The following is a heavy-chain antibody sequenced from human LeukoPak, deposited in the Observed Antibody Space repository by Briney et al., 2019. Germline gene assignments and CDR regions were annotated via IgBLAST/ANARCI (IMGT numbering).Heavy chain of an antibody. V-gene: IGHV3-48*03. CDR2: ITSSGDIK. J-gene: IGHJ4*02. CDR3: ARDIYGGEDFDY. CDR1: GFTFTTYE. Sequence: PGGSLRLSCATSGFTFTTYEMNWVRQAPGKGLEWVSYITSSGDIKTYADPVKGRFTMSRDDAKNSVYLQMNSLRPEDTAVYYCARDIYGGEDFDYWGQGTLVSVSS. D-gene: IGHD3-10*01.